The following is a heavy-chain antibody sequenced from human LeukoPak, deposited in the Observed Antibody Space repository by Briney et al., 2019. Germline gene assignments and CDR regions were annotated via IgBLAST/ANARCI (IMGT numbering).Heavy chain of an antibody. CDR1: GGSISSYY. D-gene: IGHD6-13*01. CDR3: ATSSRFKGFDY. CDR2: IYTSGST. J-gene: IGHJ4*02. Sequence: KPSETLSLTCTVSGGSISSYYWSWIRQPAGKGLKWIGRIYTSGSTNYNPSLKSRVTMSVDTSKNQFSLKLSSVTAADTAVYYCATSSRFKGFDYWGQGTLVTVSS. V-gene: IGHV4-4*07.